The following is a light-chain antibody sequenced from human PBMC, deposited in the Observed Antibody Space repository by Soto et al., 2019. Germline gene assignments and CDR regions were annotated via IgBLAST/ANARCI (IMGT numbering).Light chain of an antibody. CDR3: QSYDSSLSVHVV. J-gene: IGLJ2*01. CDR1: SSNIGAGYD. Sequence: QSVVTQPPSVSGAPGQRVTISCTGSSSNIGAGYDVHWYQQLPGTAPKLLIYGNSNRPSGVPDRFSGSKSGTSASLAITGLQAEDEADYYCQSYDSSLSVHVVFVGGTKLTVL. V-gene: IGLV1-40*01. CDR2: GNS.